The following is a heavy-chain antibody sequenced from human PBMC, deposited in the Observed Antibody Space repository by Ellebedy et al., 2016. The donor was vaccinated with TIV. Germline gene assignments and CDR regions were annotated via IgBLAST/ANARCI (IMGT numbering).Heavy chain of an antibody. Sequence: GGSLRLSXAASGFTFSSFAMHWVRQLPGKGLEWVSVIYSGGSTYYADSVKGRFTISRDNSKNTLFLQMNSLRAEDTAVYYCASGPTSWGQGTLVTVSS. CDR2: IYSGGST. J-gene: IGHJ4*02. D-gene: IGHD5-12*01. CDR1: GFTFSSFA. CDR3: ASGPTS. V-gene: IGHV3-53*01.